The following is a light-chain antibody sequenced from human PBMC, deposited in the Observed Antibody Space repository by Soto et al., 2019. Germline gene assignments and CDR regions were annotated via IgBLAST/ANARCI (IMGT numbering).Light chain of an antibody. Sequence: QSALTQPASVSGSPGQSITISCTGTSSDVGGYNYVSWYQQHPGQAPELMIYEVSNRPSGVSNRFSGYKSGNTVSLTISGLQAEDEADYYCSSYTSSSTRVFGGGTKLTVL. CDR3: SSYTSSSTRV. CDR2: EVS. V-gene: IGLV2-14*01. J-gene: IGLJ3*02. CDR1: SSDVGGYNY.